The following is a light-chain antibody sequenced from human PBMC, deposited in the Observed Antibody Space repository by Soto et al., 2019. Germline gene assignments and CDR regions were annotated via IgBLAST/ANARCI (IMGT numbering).Light chain of an antibody. V-gene: IGLV1-40*01. CDR1: SSNIGAGYD. CDR2: GNS. J-gene: IGLJ1*01. Sequence: QSVLTQPPSVSGAPGQRVTISCTGSSSNIGAGYDVHWYQQLPGTAPKLLVYGNSNRPSGVPDRFSGSKSGTSASLAITGLQADDEADYYCQTYDSSLSEVFXTGTKVTVL. CDR3: QTYDSSLSEV.